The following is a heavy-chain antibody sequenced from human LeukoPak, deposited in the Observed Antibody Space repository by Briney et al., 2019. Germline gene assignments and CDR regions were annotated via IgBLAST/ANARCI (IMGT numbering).Heavy chain of an antibody. J-gene: IGHJ4*02. D-gene: IGHD6-13*01. V-gene: IGHV3-48*04. CDR1: GFTFSSYS. Sequence: PGGSLRLSCAASGFTFSSYSMNWVRQAPGKGLEWVSYISSDSSTIYYADSVKGRFTIFRDNAKNSLYLQMNSLRAEDTAVYYCATSSSHDWGQGTLVTVSS. CDR3: ATSSSHD. CDR2: ISSDSSTI.